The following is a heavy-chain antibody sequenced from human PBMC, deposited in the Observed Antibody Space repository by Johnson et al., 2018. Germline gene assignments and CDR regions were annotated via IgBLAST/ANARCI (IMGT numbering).Heavy chain of an antibody. CDR1: GFAFSGST. Sequence: EVQLVESGGGLVQPGGSLKLSCAASGFAFSGSTMHWVRQASGKGLEWIGRIKTNADSHATAYAASVKGRFTISRDDSENMAHLQMDSLKTEDTAVYYCTTDPTASPDCIGAGCSLLSDMDVWGQGATVTVSS. CDR2: IKTNADSHAT. CDR3: TTDPTASPDCIGAGCSLLSDMDV. V-gene: IGHV3-73*02. D-gene: IGHD2-15*01. J-gene: IGHJ6*02.